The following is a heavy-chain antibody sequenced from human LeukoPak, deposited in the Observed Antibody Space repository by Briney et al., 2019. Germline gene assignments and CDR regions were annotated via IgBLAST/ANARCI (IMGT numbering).Heavy chain of an antibody. CDR1: GGSFSGYY. J-gene: IGHJ3*02. CDR2: INHSGST. Sequence: PSETLSLTCAVYGGSFSGYYWSWIRQPPGKGLEWIGEINHSGSTNYNPSLKSRVTISVDTSKNQFSLKLSSVTAADTAVYYCARDHPLDAFDIWGQGTMVTVSS. V-gene: IGHV4-34*01. CDR3: ARDHPLDAFDI.